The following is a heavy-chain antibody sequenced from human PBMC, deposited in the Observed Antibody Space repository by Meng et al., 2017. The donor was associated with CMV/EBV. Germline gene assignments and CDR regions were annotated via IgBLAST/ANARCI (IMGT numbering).Heavy chain of an antibody. V-gene: IGHV1-18*01. J-gene: IGHJ4*02. CDR2: ISAYNGNT. D-gene: IGHD6-13*01. CDR1: GYTFTSYG. CDR3: ARVAYSSSWYHAFDY. Sequence: SGYTFTSYGISWERQAPGQGLEWMGWISAYNGNTNYAQKLQGRVTMTTDTSTSTAYMELRSLRSDDTAVYYCARVAYSSSWYHAFDYWGQGTLVTVSS.